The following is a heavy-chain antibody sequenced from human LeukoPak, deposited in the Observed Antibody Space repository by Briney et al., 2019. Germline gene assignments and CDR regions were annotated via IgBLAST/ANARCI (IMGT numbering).Heavy chain of an antibody. D-gene: IGHD3-3*01. CDR1: GFTFSSYA. V-gene: IGHV3-23*01. J-gene: IGHJ4*02. CDR3: ARDRAWNYFDY. CDR2: ISGSGGST. Sequence: GGSLRLSCAASGFTFSSYAMSWVRQAPGKGLEWVSAISGSGGSTYYADSVEGRFTISRDNSKNTLYLQMDSLRAEDTAVYYCARDRAWNYFDYWGQGALVTVSS.